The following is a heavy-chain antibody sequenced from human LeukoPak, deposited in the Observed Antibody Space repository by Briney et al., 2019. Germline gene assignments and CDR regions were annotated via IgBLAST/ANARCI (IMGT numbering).Heavy chain of an antibody. CDR1: GFTFSNYA. CDR2: ISNNGIGT. V-gene: IGHV3-23*01. Sequence: GGSLRLSCAASGFTFSNYAMSWVRQAPGKGLEWVSGISNNGIGTYYADSVKGRFTISRDISEKTLSLQMSSLRVEDTAVYYCAKSGVWEGSFHYWGQGTPVIVSS. CDR3: AKSGVWEGSFHY. D-gene: IGHD1-26*01. J-gene: IGHJ4*02.